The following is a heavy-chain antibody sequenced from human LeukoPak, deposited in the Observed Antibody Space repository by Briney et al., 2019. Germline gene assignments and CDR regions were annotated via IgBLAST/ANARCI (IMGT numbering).Heavy chain of an antibody. J-gene: IGHJ5*02. V-gene: IGHV1-2*02. D-gene: IGHD3-16*01. Sequence: ASVKVSCKSSGFTFTAYDIHWVRQAPGQGLEWMGKINPNSGGTEYTHNFHGRVSTTRDTSISTVYMELARLTSDDTAVSYCAREGGRNLGEYWFDPWGQGTLVTVSS. CDR2: INPNSGGT. CDR3: AREGGRNLGEYWFDP. CDR1: GFTFTAYD.